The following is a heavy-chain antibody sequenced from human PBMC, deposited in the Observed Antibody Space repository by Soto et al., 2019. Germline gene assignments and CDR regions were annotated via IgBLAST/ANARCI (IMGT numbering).Heavy chain of an antibody. CDR1: GYTFTSYY. J-gene: IGHJ5*02. Sequence: ASLKCSCKASGYTFTSYYMHWVRQAPGQGLEWMGIINPSGGSTSYAHNFQGRVTMTRATSTSTGYMELSGAGSEETAGYLHTREVGSSGWSWFDNWGQAKLVTVSS. V-gene: IGHV1-46*01. D-gene: IGHD6-19*01. CDR2: INPSGGST. CDR3: TREVGSSGWSWFDN.